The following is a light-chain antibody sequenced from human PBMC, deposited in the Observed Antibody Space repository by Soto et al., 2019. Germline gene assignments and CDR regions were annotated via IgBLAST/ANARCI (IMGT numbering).Light chain of an antibody. CDR1: KLGNRY. Sequence: SYELTQPPSVSVSPGQTASITRSGDKLGNRYACWYQQKPGQSPVLIIYQDNKRPSGIPERFSGSNSGNTATLTISGTQAMDEADYYCQAWDSRTAMVFGGGTQLTVL. J-gene: IGLJ2*01. CDR3: QAWDSRTAMV. CDR2: QDN. V-gene: IGLV3-1*01.